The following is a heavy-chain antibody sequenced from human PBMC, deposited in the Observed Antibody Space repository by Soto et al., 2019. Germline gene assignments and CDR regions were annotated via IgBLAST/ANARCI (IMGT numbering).Heavy chain of an antibody. CDR1: GFTFSDYY. CDR3: ARVHDNDLRSFQY. D-gene: IGHD3-16*01. CDR2: IRNKVNSYTT. Sequence: PGGSLRLSCAGSGFTFSDYYMDWVRQVPGKGLEWVARIRNKVNSYTTEYTATVQGRLTISRDDTNNVAYLQMKSLKTKNTTEYHCARVHDNDLRSFQYWGQGTLVTVSS. J-gene: IGHJ1*01. V-gene: IGHV3-72*01.